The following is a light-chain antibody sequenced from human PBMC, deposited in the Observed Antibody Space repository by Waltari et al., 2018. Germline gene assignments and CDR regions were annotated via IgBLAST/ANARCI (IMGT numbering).Light chain of an antibody. J-gene: IGKJ2*01. Sequence: DIQMTQSPSTLSASVGDRVTITCRASQSISSWLAWYQQKPGKAPKLLIYKASSLESGVPSRFSGSGSGTEFTLTISSLQPDDFATYYCQQYRSYLYTLGQGTKLEIK. V-gene: IGKV1-5*03. CDR2: KAS. CDR1: QSISSW. CDR3: QQYRSYLYT.